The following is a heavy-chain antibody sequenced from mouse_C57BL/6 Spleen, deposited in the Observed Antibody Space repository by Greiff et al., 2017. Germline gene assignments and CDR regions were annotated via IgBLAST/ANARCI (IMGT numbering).Heavy chain of an antibody. CDR2: ISNGGGST. Sequence: EVQRVESGGGLVQPGGSLKLSCAASGFTFSDYYMYWVRQTPEKRLEWVAYISNGGGSTYYPDTVKGRFTISRDNAKNTLYLQMSRLKSEDTAMYYCARQGDGSSHAFGYWGQGTLVTVSA. CDR1: GFTFSDYY. J-gene: IGHJ3*01. CDR3: ARQGDGSSHAFGY. V-gene: IGHV5-12*01. D-gene: IGHD1-1*01.